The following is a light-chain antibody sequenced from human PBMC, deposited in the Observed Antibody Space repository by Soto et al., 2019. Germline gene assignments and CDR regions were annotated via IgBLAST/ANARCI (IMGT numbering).Light chain of an antibody. J-gene: IGLJ1*01. CDR3: SSYTSCSCV. V-gene: IGLV2-14*01. CDR1: SSDVGGYNY. CDR2: DVS. Sequence: QSALTQPASVSGSPGQSITISCTGTSSDVGGYNYVSWYQQHPGKAPKLMIYDVSNRPSGVSNRFSGSKSGNTASLTISGLQAEDEADYYCSSYTSCSCVFGTGTKLTVL.